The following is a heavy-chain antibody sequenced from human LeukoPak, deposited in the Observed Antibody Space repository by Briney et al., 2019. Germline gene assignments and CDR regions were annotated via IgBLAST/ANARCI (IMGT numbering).Heavy chain of an antibody. Sequence: GGSLRLSCAASGFAFSSYTMNWVRQAPGKGLEWVSSISSRGSYIYYADSVTGRFTISRDNSKNTLYLQMNSLRAEDTAVYYCAKDTSYGNGYDYWGQGTLVTVSS. CDR2: ISSRGSYI. V-gene: IGHV3-21*01. J-gene: IGHJ4*02. CDR3: AKDTSYGNGYDY. D-gene: IGHD3-10*01. CDR1: GFAFSSYT.